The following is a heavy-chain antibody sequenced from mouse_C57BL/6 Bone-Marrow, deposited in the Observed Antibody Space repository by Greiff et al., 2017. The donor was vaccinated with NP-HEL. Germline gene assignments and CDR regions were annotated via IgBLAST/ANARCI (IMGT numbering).Heavy chain of an antibody. CDR3: ARDYGSRFYAMDY. J-gene: IGHJ4*01. CDR2: ISSGGSYT. Sequence: EVQVVESGGDLVKPGGSLKLSCAASGFTFSSYGMSWVRQTPDKRLEWVATISSGGSYTYYPDSVKGRFTISRDNAKNTLYLQMSSLKSEDTAMYYCARDYGSRFYAMDYWGQGTSVTVSS. CDR1: GFTFSSYG. V-gene: IGHV5-6*01. D-gene: IGHD1-1*01.